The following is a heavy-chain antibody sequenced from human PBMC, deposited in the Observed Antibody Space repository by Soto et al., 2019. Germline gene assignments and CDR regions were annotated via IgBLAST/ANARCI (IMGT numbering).Heavy chain of an antibody. CDR2: VIPLFGTA. CDR3: VRGRGSAYYDGLDV. CDR1: GGTFSTYA. Sequence: QVQLVQSGAELKKPGSSVKVSCKASGGTFSTYAISWVRQAPGQGLEWMGGVIPLFGTANYAQKFQGRVTITADESTSTAYMELSSLGSEDAAVYYCVRGRGSAYYDGLDVWGRGTTVTVSS. D-gene: IGHD3-16*01. J-gene: IGHJ6*02. V-gene: IGHV1-69*12.